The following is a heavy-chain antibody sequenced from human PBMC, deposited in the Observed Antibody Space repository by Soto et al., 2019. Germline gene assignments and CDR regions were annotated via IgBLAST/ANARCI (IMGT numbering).Heavy chain of an antibody. CDR2: MNPNNGNT. V-gene: IGHV1-8*01. CDR1: GYTFPSYD. CDR3: AREHRITIVRGVIALLYYYCRMDV. J-gene: IGHJ6*02. D-gene: IGHD3-10*01. Sequence: ASVKVSCKASGYTFPSYDINWVRQATGKGREGMGWMNPNNGNTGYAQKFQGRVTMNRNTSISTAYIKESSLRSQDTAVYYRAREHRITIVRGVIALLYYYCRMDVWGQGTMVTVSS.